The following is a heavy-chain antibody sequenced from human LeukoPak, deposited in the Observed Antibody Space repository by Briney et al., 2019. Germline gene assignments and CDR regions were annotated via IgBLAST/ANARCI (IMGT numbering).Heavy chain of an antibody. CDR3: ARERGLRGLDI. V-gene: IGHV4-59*01. CDR2: SSYTGNG. D-gene: IGHD2-21*01. J-gene: IGHJ6*02. CDR1: GGSISSYY. Sequence: SETLSLTCTVSGGSISSYYWTWIRRPPGKGLEWIGYSSYTGNGNYNPSFKSRVTISVDTSKNQFSLKLNSLTAADTAVYVCARERGLRGLDIWGPGTTVIVSS.